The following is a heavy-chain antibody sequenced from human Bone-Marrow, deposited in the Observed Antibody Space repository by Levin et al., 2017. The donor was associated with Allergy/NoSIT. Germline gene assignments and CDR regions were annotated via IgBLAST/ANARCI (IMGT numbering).Heavy chain of an antibody. J-gene: IGHJ6*02. CDR2: ISSSSSYI. V-gene: IGHV3-21*01. CDR1: GFTFSSYS. CDR3: AREGGERGYSGYERPYYYYGMDV. D-gene: IGHD5-12*01. Sequence: NPGGSLRLSCAASGFTFSSYSMNWVRQAPGKGLEWVSSISSSSSYIYYADSVKGRFTISRDNAKNSLYLQMNSLRAEDTAVYYCAREGGERGYSGYERPYYYYGMDVWGQGTTVTVSS.